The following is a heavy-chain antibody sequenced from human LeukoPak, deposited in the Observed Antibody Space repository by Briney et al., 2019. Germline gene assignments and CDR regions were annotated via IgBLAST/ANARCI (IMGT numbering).Heavy chain of an antibody. CDR1: GFTFSSYG. D-gene: IGHD2-21*02. CDR3: AKASCGGDCYYFDY. CDR2: ISYDGSNK. J-gene: IGHJ4*02. V-gene: IGHV3-30*18. Sequence: PGRSLRLSCAASGFTFSSYGMHWVRQAPGKGLEWVAVISYDGSNKYYADSVKGRFTISRDNSKNTLYLQMNSLRAEDTAVYYCAKASCGGDCYYFDYWGQGTLVTVSS.